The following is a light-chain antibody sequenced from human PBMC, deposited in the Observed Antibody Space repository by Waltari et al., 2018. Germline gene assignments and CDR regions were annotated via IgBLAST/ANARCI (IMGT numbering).Light chain of an antibody. V-gene: IGLV1-36*01. Sequence: QSVLTQTASVSEAARKTVTISCSGSSSHLRRHSVTWYQQVPETAPKVLIYYNDRRASGVSDRFSGSKSGTSASLAITGLQTEDEADYYCAVWDDSLSGWVFGGGTRLTVL. CDR2: YND. CDR1: SSHLRRHS. J-gene: IGLJ2*01. CDR3: AVWDDSLSGWV.